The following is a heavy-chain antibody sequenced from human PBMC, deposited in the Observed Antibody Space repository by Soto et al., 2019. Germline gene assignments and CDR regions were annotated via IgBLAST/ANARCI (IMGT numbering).Heavy chain of an antibody. CDR2: IYYSGTT. V-gene: IGHV4-39*01. CDR3: ASHSSGSYYYFDY. J-gene: IGHJ4*02. CDR1: GGSISSSSYY. D-gene: IGHD1-26*01. Sequence: QLQLQESGPGLVKPSETLSLTCTVSGGSISSSSYYWGWIRQSPGKGQEWIGSIYYSGTTYYNPSLKSRVTISVDTLKNELSLKMTSVPAADTAVYYCASHSSGSYYYFDYWGQGTLVTVSS.